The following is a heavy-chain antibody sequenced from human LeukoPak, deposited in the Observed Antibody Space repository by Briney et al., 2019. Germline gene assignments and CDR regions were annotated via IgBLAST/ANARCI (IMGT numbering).Heavy chain of an antibody. V-gene: IGHV3-23*01. J-gene: IGHJ4*02. CDR3: AKVIGRSLVGYFDY. D-gene: IGHD3-9*01. CDR2: ISGGGDAT. CDR1: DFSFITYA. Sequence: PGGSLRLSCAASDFSFITYAMSWVRQAPGKGLEWVSTISGGGDATYYADSVKGRFTISRDNSKNTLYLQMNSLRAEDTAVYYCAKVIGRSLVGYFDYWGQGTLVTVSS.